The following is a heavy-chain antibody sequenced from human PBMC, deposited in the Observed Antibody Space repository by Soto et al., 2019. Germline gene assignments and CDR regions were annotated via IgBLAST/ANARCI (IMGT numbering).Heavy chain of an antibody. J-gene: IGHJ6*02. D-gene: IGHD3-3*01. Sequence: LRLSCAASGFTFSNAWMSWVRQAPGKGLEWVGRIKSKTDGGTTDYAAPVKGRFTISRDDSKNTLYLQMNSLKTEDTAVYCCTTEQGGKNYDFWGGYFHPYYYYGMDVWGQGTTVTVSS. CDR1: GFTFSNAW. CDR3: TTEQGGKNYDFWGGYFHPYYYYGMDV. CDR2: IKSKTDGGTT. V-gene: IGHV3-15*01.